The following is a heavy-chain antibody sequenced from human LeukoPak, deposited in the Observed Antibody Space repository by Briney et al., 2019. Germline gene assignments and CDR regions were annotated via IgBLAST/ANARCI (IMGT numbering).Heavy chain of an antibody. V-gene: IGHV4-34*01. CDR3: ARGRGATTLDY. D-gene: IGHD5-12*01. CDR2: INHSGST. Sequence: PSETLSLTCAVYGGSFSGYYWSWIRQPPGKGLEWIGEINHSGSTNYNPSLKSRVTISVDTSKNQFSLKLSSVTAADTAVYYCARGRGATTLDYWGQRTLVTVSS. J-gene: IGHJ4*02. CDR1: GGSFSGYY.